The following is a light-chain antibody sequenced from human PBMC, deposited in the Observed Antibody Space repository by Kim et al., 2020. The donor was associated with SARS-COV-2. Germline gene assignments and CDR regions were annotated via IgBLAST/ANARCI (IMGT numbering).Light chain of an antibody. V-gene: IGKV2-28*01. CDR1: QSLLHSNGYNY. CDR3: MQALQTPT. Sequence: DIVMTQSPLSLPVTPGEPASISCRSSQSLLHSNGYNYLDWYLQKLGQSPQLLIYLGSNRASGVPDRFSGSGSGTDFTLKISRVEAEDVGVYYCMQALQTPTFGQGTKVDIK. CDR2: LGS. J-gene: IGKJ1*01.